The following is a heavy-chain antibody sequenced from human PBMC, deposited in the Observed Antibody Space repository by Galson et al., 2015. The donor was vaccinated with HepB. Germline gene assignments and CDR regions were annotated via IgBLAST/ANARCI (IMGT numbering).Heavy chain of an antibody. J-gene: IGHJ5*02. Sequence: SLRLSCAVSGFTFSFFDMHWVRQAPGKGLEWVSILSSDGSNEYYAASVKGRFTIPRDNSKNTPYLQMSSLRVDDTAVYYCTRGAMVQGVIKGYWNRFHPWGQGTLVTVSS. CDR3: TRGAMVQGVIKGYWNRFHP. V-gene: IGHV3-33*05. CDR1: GFTFSFFD. D-gene: IGHD3-10*01. CDR2: LSSDGSNE.